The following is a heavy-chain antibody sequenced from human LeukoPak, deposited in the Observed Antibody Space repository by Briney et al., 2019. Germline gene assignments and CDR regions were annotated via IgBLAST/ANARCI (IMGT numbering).Heavy chain of an antibody. V-gene: IGHV3-21*01. CDR2: ISSSSSYI. CDR1: GFTFSSYS. D-gene: IGHD6-19*01. CDR3: ARDPPSFIYSSGWYFEYYFDY. Sequence: GSLRLSCAASGFTFSSYSMNWVRQAPGKGLEWVSSISSSSSYIYYADSVKGRFTISRDNAKNSLYLQMNSLRAEDTAVYYCARDPPSFIYSSGWYFEYYFDYWGQGTLVTVSS. J-gene: IGHJ4*02.